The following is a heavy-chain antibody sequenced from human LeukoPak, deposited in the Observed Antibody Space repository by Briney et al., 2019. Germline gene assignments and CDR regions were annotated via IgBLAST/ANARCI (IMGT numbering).Heavy chain of an antibody. Sequence: SETLSLTCTVSGGSVSSGTYCWSWIRQPPGKGLEWIGYIYYSGRTNYNPSLKSRVTISVDTSKNQFSLKLSSVTAADTAVYYCAREGFTVDTAMADYWGQGTLVTVSS. CDR2: IYYSGRT. V-gene: IGHV4-61*01. J-gene: IGHJ4*02. CDR1: GGSVSSGTYC. CDR3: AREGFTVDTAMADY. D-gene: IGHD5-18*01.